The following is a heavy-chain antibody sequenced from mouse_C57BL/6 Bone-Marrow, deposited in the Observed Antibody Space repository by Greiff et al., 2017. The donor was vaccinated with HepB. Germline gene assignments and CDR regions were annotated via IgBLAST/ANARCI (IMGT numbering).Heavy chain of an antibody. Sequence: QVQLQQSGAELVRPGTSVKVSCKASGYAFTNYLIEWVKQRPGQGLEWIGVINPGSGGTNYNEKFKGKATLTADKSSSTAYMQLSSLTSEDSAVYFCARGGWLLRYWYFDVWGKGTTVTVSS. J-gene: IGHJ1*03. CDR3: ARGGWLLRYWYFDV. D-gene: IGHD2-3*01. CDR1: GYAFTNYL. CDR2: INPGSGGT. V-gene: IGHV1-54*01.